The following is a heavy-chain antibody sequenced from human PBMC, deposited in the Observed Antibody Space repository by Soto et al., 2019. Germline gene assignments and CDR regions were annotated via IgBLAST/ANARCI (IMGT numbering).Heavy chain of an antibody. CDR2: ISGGIDNI. D-gene: IGHD2-2*01. Sequence: CLRLSCAASAFTLSDYFMSWIRQSPWKALERVSFISGGIDNIKYADTVKGRFTISRDNAKNSLYLQMNSLRAEDTAVYYCVRDSARIVVVPRVDGDNWFDPWGQGTLVTVSS. CDR3: VRDSARIVVVPRVDGDNWFDP. V-gene: IGHV3-11*06. CDR1: AFTLSDYF. J-gene: IGHJ5*02.